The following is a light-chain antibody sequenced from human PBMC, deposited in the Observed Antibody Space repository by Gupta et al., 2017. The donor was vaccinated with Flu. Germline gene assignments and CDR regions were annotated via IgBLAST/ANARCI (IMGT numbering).Light chain of an antibody. CDR2: EDN. Sequence: QSLFTHPTSLSADPRQNVTISRSGSSSNIWSLYVTWYQQVPGTAPKLLIYEDNKRPSGIADRFSASKTGTSATLDITGLQTGDEADYYCGTRASTLSGYFGTGTKVTVL. CDR3: GTRASTLSGY. CDR1: SSNIWSLY. J-gene: IGLJ1*01. V-gene: IGLV1-51*01.